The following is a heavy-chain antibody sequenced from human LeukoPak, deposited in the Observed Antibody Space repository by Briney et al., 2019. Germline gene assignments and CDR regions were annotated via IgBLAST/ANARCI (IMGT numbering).Heavy chain of an antibody. CDR3: ARGTITTVTDS. CDR2: IYLRGNT. V-gene: IGHV4-4*02. D-gene: IGHD4-17*01. J-gene: IGHJ4*02. CDR1: GGSISSSNW. Sequence: PSETLSLTCAISGGSISSSNWWTWVRQPPGKGLEWVGEIYLRGNTNYNPSLESRVTISVDESKTQLSLRLESVTAADAAVYYCARGTITTVTDSWGPGTLVTVSS.